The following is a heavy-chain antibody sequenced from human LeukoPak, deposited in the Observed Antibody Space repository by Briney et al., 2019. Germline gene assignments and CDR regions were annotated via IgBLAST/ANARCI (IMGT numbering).Heavy chain of an antibody. CDR1: GYSISSGYY. CDR2: IYHSGST. Sequence: SETLSLTCAVSGYSISSGYYWGWIRQPPGKGLEWIGSIYHSGSTYYNPSLKSRVTISVGTSKNQFSLKLSSVAAADTAVYYCARKYCSSTSCYFPAFDIWGQGTMVTVSS. V-gene: IGHV4-38-2*01. J-gene: IGHJ3*02. D-gene: IGHD2-2*01. CDR3: ARKYCSSTSCYFPAFDI.